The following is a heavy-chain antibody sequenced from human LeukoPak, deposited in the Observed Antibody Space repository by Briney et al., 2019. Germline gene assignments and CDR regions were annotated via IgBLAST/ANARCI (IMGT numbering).Heavy chain of an antibody. CDR2: FIPVLGTA. CDR3: AGIPVFGVVLHQEPV. D-gene: IGHD3-3*01. CDR1: GGTFSDYA. J-gene: IGHJ6*04. Sequence: SVKVSCKASGGTFSDYALNWVRQALGQGLEWMGVFIPVLGTANSTQNFQDRVTITADISTNTVYMELSSLRSEDTAVYFCAGIPVFGVVLHQEPVWGKGTTVTVSS. V-gene: IGHV1-69*06.